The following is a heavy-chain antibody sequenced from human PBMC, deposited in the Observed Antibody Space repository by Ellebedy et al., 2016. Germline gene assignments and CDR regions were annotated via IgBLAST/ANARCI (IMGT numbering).Heavy chain of an antibody. CDR3: ARDLGRGRSWSDYYYYGMDV. V-gene: IGHV1-18*01. CDR1: GYTFTSYG. Sequence: ASVKVSXKASGYTFTSYGISWVRQAPGQGLEWMGWISAYSGETNYAHKFQDRVTMTTDTSTSTAYMDLRSLRSDDTAVYYCARDLGRGRSWSDYYYYGMDVWGQGTTVTVSS. CDR2: ISAYSGET. D-gene: IGHD6-13*01. J-gene: IGHJ6*02.